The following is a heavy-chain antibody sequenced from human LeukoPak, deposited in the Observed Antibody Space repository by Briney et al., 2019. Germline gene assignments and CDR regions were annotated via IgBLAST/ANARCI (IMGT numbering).Heavy chain of an antibody. V-gene: IGHV5-51*01. Sequence: GESLKISCKGSGYSFTNYWIGWVRQMPGKGLEWMGIIYPSDSDTRYSPSFQGQVTISADKSISTAYLQWSSLKASDTAMYYCARPTGSYYSGFDPWGQGTLVTVSS. D-gene: IGHD1-26*01. CDR3: ARPTGSYYSGFDP. CDR1: GYSFTNYW. CDR2: IYPSDSDT. J-gene: IGHJ5*02.